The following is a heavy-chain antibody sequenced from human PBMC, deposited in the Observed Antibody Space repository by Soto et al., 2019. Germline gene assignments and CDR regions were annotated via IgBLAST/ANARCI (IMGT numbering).Heavy chain of an antibody. J-gene: IGHJ4*02. CDR3: ARDLTAVRGS. V-gene: IGHV1-69*01. CDR2: IIPIFDAT. D-gene: IGHD3-10*01. Sequence: QVQMVQSGAEVKKPGSSARVSCKVSGGTFSRHSISWVRQAPGQGLEWMGGIIPIFDATKYAQKFQGRLTITADESTTTFHMALSGMRPEDTAIYYCARDLTAVRGSWGQGTLVTVS. CDR1: GGTFSRHS.